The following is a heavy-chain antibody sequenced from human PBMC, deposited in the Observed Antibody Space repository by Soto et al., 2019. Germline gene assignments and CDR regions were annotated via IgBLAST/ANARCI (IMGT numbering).Heavy chain of an antibody. CDR2: IYYSGST. CDR1: GGSFGSGNNS. J-gene: IGHJ5*02. CDR3: AREGGNNYGP. V-gene: IGHV4-31*03. Sequence: QLKLQESGPGLVKPSQTLSLTCTFPGGSFGSGNNSWTWIRQPPGTGLEWIGYIYYSGSTFYNPSLKSRVTMSVDTSKNQFSLKLSSVTAADTAVYYCAREGGNNYGPWGQGTLVTVSP. D-gene: IGHD5-18*01.